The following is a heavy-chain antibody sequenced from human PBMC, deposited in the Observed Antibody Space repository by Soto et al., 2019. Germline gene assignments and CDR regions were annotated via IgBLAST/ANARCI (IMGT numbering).Heavy chain of an antibody. CDR3: ATDILIRDY. V-gene: IGHV3-7*03. CDR2: IDQDESRK. D-gene: IGHD2-21*01. Sequence: PGGSLRLSCAASGITFGNFAMTWVRQTPGKGLEWVANIDQDESRKNYVDSVKGRFIISRDNSRNSVYLQRNILTADDTGIYYCATDILIRDYWGQGTRVTVSS. CDR1: GITFGNFA. J-gene: IGHJ4*02.